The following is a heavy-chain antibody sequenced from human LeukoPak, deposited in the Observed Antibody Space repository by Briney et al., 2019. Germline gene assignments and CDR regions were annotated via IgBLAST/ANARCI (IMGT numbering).Heavy chain of an antibody. CDR3: ARGRYGDYTFFDY. CDR1: GFTFSSSS. J-gene: IGHJ4*02. CDR2: ISSSSGYI. V-gene: IGHV3-21*01. D-gene: IGHD4-17*01. Sequence: GGSLRLSCAASGFTFSSSSMNWVRQAPGKGREWVASISSSSGYIYYADSVKGRFTISRDNAKNSLYLQMNSLRAEDTAVYYCARGRYGDYTFFDYWGQGTLVTASS.